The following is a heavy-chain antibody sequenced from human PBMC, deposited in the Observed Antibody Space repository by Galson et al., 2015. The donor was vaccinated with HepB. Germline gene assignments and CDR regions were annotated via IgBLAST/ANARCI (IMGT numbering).Heavy chain of an antibody. D-gene: IGHD4-23*01. Sequence: TLSLTCTVSGGSISSYYWSWIRQPPGKGLEWIGYIYYSGSTNYNPSLKSRVTISVDTSKNQFSLKLSSVTAADTAVYYCASSDRHYGGNSYEYYFDYWGRGTLVTVSS. J-gene: IGHJ4*02. CDR3: ASSDRHYGGNSYEYYFDY. CDR1: GGSISSYY. V-gene: IGHV4-59*01. CDR2: IYYSGST.